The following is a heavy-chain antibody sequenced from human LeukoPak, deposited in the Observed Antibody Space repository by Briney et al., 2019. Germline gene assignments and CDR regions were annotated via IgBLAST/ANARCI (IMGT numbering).Heavy chain of an antibody. Sequence: PSDTLSLTCTVSGGSISIGSYYWNWIRQPAGKGLEWIVRIYASGSTNYNPSLKSRVTMSVDTSKNQFSLKLNSVTAADTGVYYCARGRSGSHLGDYWGQGTLVTVSS. D-gene: IGHD1-26*01. CDR2: IYASGST. CDR3: ARGRSGSHLGDY. V-gene: IGHV4-61*02. CDR1: GGSISIGSYY. J-gene: IGHJ4*02.